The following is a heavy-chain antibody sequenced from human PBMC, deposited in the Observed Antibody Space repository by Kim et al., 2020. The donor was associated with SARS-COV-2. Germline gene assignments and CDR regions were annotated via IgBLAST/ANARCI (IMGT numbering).Heavy chain of an antibody. CDR3: AKDPRPLDCSGGSCHTSYFQH. D-gene: IGHD2-15*01. J-gene: IGHJ1*01. Sequence: GGSLRLSCAASGFTFSSYAMSWVRQAPGKGLEWVSAISGSGGSTYYADSVKGRFTISRDNSKNTLYLQMNSLRAEDTAVYYCAKDPRPLDCSGGSCHTSYFQHWGQGTLVTVSS. V-gene: IGHV3-23*01. CDR1: GFTFSSYA. CDR2: ISGSGGST.